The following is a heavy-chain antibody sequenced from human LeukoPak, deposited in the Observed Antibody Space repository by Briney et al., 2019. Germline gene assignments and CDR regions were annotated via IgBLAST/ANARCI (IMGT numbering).Heavy chain of an antibody. V-gene: IGHV4-34*01. CDR2: INHSGST. J-gene: IGHJ6*04. D-gene: IGHD2-2*01. CDR1: GGSFSGYY. Sequence: SETLSLTCAVNGGSFSGYYWSWIRQPPGKGLEWIGEINHSGSTNYNPSLKSRVTISVDTSKNQFSLKLSSVTAADTAVYYCASSLPRRVVPAAMRYYYYGTDVWGKGTTVTVSS. CDR3: ASSLPRRVVPAAMRYYYYGTDV.